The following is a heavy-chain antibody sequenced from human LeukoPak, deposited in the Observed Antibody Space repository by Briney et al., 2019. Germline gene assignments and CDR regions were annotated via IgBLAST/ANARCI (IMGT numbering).Heavy chain of an antibody. CDR3: ARLSIQLWLRDYFDH. CDR2: IDQDGREK. Sequence: PGGSLRLSCAASGFTFTIYWMSWVRQAPGKGLEWVANIDQDGREKSFVDSVKGRFSISRDNAKNTLYLQMNSLRAEDTAVYYCARLSIQLWLRDYFDHWGQGTLVTVSS. V-gene: IGHV3-7*01. CDR1: GFTFTIYW. J-gene: IGHJ4*02. D-gene: IGHD5-18*01.